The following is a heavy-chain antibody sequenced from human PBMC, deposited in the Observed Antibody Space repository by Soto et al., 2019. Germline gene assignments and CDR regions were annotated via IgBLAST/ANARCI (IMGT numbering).Heavy chain of an antibody. J-gene: IGHJ5*02. D-gene: IGHD2-8*01. CDR3: ARGGIVLMVYAIRWFDP. Sequence: SETLSLTCAVYGGSFSGFYWSWIRQPPGKGLEWIGEINHSGSTNYNPSLKSRVTISVDTSKNQFSLKLSSVTAADTAVYYCARGGIVLMVYAIRWFDPWGQGTLVTVSS. CDR1: GGSFSGFY. CDR2: INHSGST. V-gene: IGHV4-34*01.